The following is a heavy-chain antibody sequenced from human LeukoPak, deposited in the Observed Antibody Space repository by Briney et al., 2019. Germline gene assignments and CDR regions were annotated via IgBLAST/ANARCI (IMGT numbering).Heavy chain of an antibody. CDR3: ARDPRTYCSGGSCYPA. V-gene: IGHV4-4*07. D-gene: IGHD2-15*01. CDR1: GGSISSYY. CDR2: IYTCGST. J-gene: IGHJ5*02. Sequence: SETLSLTCTVSGGSISSYYWSWIRQPAGKGLEWIGRIYTCGSTNYNPSLKSRVTMSVDTSKNQFSLKLSSVTAADTAVYYCARDPRTYCSGGSCYPAWGQGTLVTVSS.